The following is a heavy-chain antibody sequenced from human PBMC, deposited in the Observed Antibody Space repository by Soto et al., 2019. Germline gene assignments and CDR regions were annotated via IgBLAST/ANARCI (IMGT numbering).Heavy chain of an antibody. Sequence: QVQLQESGPGLVKPSQTLSLTCTVSGGSISSGDYYWSWIRQPPGKGLEWIGYIYYSGSTYYNPSLKSRVTISVDTSKNQFSLKLSSVTAADTAVYYCARIPDLTGDGSWYFDLWGRGTLVTVSS. J-gene: IGHJ2*01. V-gene: IGHV4-30-4*01. CDR2: IYYSGST. CDR3: ARIPDLTGDGSWYFDL. D-gene: IGHD3-9*01. CDR1: GGSISSGDYY.